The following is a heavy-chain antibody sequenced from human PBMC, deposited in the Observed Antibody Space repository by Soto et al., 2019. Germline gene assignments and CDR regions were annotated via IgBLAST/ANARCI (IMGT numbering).Heavy chain of an antibody. CDR1: GFTFDNYA. CDR3: AKDRSVAATGPRSFQH. CDR2: ISWNSDTI. D-gene: IGHD6-25*01. Sequence: GGSLRLSCAASGFTFDNYAMHWVRQAPGKGLEWVSGISWNSDTIDYADSVKGRFTISRDNAKNSLYLQMNSLRPEDTALYYCAKDRSVAATGPRSFQHWGQGTLVTVSS. V-gene: IGHV3-9*01. J-gene: IGHJ1*01.